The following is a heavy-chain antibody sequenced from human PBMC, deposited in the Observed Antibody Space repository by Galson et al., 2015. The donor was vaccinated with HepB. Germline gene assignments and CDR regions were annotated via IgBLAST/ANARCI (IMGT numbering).Heavy chain of an antibody. CDR1: GDSVSSAGYY. CDR2: IYYSGNT. V-gene: IGHV4-61*08. CDR3: ARAGYHYYAMDV. D-gene: IGHD5-12*01. J-gene: IGHJ6*02. Sequence: LSLTCTVSGDSVSSAGYYWSWIRQPPGKGLEWIGYIYYSGNTKYNPSLKSRVTISVDTSKNQLPLKLTSVTAADTAVYYCARAGYHYYAMDVWGQGTTVTVSS.